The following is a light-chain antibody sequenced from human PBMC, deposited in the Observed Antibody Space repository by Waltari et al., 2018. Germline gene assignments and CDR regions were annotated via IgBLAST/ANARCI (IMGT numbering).Light chain of an antibody. CDR1: NIGTKN. CDR2: SDY. J-gene: IGLJ2*01. V-gene: IGLV3-9*01. CDR3: QVWDSSTDVV. Sequence: SYELTQPLSVSVALGQTASISCGGNNIGTKNVHWYQQKPGQAPVLVIHSDYNRPSGIPERFSGSNSGNTATLTSSGAQDGDEAYYFCQVWDSSTDVVFGGGTKLTVL.